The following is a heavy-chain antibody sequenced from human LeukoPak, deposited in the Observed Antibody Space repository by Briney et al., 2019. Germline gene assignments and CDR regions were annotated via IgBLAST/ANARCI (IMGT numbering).Heavy chain of an antibody. CDR3: ARVRGAAYGPFDY. D-gene: IGHD3-10*01. Sequence: PSETLSLTCTVSGGSISSGGYYWSWIRQRPGKGLEWIGYIYYSGSTYYNPSLKSRVTISVDTSKNQFSLKLSSVTAADTAVYYCARVRGAAYGPFDYWGQGTLVTVSS. J-gene: IGHJ4*02. CDR2: IYYSGST. V-gene: IGHV4-31*03. CDR1: GGSISSGGYY.